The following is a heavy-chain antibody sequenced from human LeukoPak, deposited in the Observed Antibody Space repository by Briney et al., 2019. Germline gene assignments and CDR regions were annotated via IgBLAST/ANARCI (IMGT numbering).Heavy chain of an antibody. J-gene: IGHJ5*02. D-gene: IGHD2-15*01. Sequence: PGGSLRLSCAASGFTFSSYAMHWVRQAPGKGLEWVAVISYDGSNKYYADSVKGRFTISRDNSKNTLYLQMSSLRAEDTAVYYCARAAAGFDPWGQGTLVTVSS. CDR3: ARAAAGFDP. CDR1: GFTFSSYA. CDR2: ISYDGSNK. V-gene: IGHV3-30-3*01.